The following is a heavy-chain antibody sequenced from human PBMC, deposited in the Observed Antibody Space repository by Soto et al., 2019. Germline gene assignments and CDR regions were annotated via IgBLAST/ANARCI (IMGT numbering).Heavy chain of an antibody. J-gene: IGHJ4*01. CDR3: ARDRTIFGLGGIGNYFAY. Sequence: AAVKVSCKASGYTFTSYGISWVRQAPGQGLEWMGWISAYSGNTNYAQKLQGRVTMTTDTSTSTAYMELRSLRSDDTAVYYCARDRTIFGLGGIGNYFAYCGQRTLVIGSS. CDR1: GYTFTSYG. V-gene: IGHV1-18*01. D-gene: IGHD3-3*01. CDR2: ISAYSGNT.